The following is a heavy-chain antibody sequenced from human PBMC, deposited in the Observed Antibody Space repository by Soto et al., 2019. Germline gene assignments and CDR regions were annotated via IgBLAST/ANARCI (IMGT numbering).Heavy chain of an antibody. CDR2: IYSGGST. J-gene: IGHJ4*02. CDR3: PRDRGTADS. V-gene: IGHV3-66*01. D-gene: IGHD1-26*01. CDR1: GFTFSTKY. Sequence: EVQLVESGGGLVQPGGSLRLSCAASGFTFSTKYMSWVRQAPGKGLEWVSVIYSGGSTFYAAYVRGRFTISRDNPKNTVKLQMTSMRAEDTAVYYCPRDRGTADSWGQGSLVTVST.